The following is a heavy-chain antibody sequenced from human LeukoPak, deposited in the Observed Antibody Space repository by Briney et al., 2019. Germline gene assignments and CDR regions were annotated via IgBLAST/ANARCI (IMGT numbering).Heavy chain of an antibody. V-gene: IGHV3-21*01. Sequence: PGGSLRLSCAASGFTFSSYTMTWVRQAPGKGLEWVSSISETSNYIYYGDSLKGRFTISRDNAKNSMYLQLHSLRAEDTAVYYCARAALHDRGGYYLYYFDLWGQGIMVTVSS. CDR1: GFTFSSYT. CDR3: ARAALHDRGGYYLYYFDL. CDR2: ISETSNYI. J-gene: IGHJ4*02. D-gene: IGHD3-22*01.